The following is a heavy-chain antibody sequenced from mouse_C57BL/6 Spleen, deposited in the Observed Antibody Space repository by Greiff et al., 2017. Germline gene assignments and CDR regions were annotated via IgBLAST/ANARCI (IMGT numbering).Heavy chain of an antibody. V-gene: IGHV1-69*01. CDR1: GYTFTSYW. CDR2: IDPSDSYT. Sequence: QVQLQQPGAELVMPGASVKLSCKASGYTFTSYWMHWVKQRPGQGLEWIGEIDPSDSYTNYNQKFKGKSTLTVDKSSSTAYMQLSSLTSEDSAVYYCARRGGHGSPYYYAMDYWGQGTSVTVSS. J-gene: IGHJ4*01. D-gene: IGHD1-1*01. CDR3: ARRGGHGSPYYYAMDY.